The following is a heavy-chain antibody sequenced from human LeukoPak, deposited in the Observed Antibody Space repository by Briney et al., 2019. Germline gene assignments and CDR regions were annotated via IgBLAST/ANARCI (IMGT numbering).Heavy chain of an antibody. J-gene: IGHJ3*02. CDR2: IYYSGST. V-gene: IGHV4-59*01. CDR3: AKDYVLKPPVPSPTMVDAFDI. D-gene: IGHD3-10*01. Sequence: SETLSLTCTGSGGSISSYYWSWIRQPPGKGLEWIGYIYYSGSTNYNPSLKSRVTISVDTSKNQFSLKLSSVTAEDTALYYCAKDYVLKPPVPSPTMVDAFDIWGQGTMVTVSS. CDR1: GGSISSYY.